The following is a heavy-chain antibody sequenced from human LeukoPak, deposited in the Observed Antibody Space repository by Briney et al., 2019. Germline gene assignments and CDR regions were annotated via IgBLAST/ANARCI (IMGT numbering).Heavy chain of an antibody. CDR1: GFTFSSYG. J-gene: IGHJ4*02. V-gene: IGHV3-23*01. D-gene: IGHD3-22*01. CDR2: ISGSGGST. CDR3: AKALSSRIYDSSGYQDY. Sequence: GGSLRLSCAASGFTFSSYGMSWVRQAPGKGLEWVSAISGSGGSTYYADSVKGRFTISRDNSKNTLYLQMNSLRAEDTAVYYCAKALSSRIYDSSGYQDYWGQGTLVTVSS.